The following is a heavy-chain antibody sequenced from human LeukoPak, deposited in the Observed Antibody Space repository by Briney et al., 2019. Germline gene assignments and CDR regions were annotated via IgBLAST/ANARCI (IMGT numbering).Heavy chain of an antibody. Sequence: SVKVSCKASGFTFTSSAVQWVRQARGQRLEWIGWIVVGSGNTNYAQKFQERVTITRDMSTSTAYMELSSLRSEDTAVYYCARDRITIFGVVMGAFDIWGQGTMVTVSS. CDR3: ARDRITIFGVVMGAFDI. CDR2: IVVGSGNT. V-gene: IGHV1-58*01. D-gene: IGHD3-3*01. J-gene: IGHJ3*02. CDR1: GFTFTSSA.